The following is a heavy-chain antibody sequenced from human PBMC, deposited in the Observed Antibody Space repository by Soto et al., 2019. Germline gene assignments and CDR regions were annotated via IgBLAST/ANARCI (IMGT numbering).Heavy chain of an antibody. J-gene: IGHJ5*02. CDR2: INAANGDT. D-gene: IGHD6-13*01. CDR1: GYTFTSYG. V-gene: IGHV1-3*01. Sequence: ASVKVSCKASGYTFTSYGSHWVRQAPGQRLEWMGWINAANGDTKYSPKFQGRVTITRDTSASTAYMELSSLRSEDTAVYYCVRRQVSAPGIEWFDPWGQGTLVTVSS. CDR3: VRRQVSAPGIEWFDP.